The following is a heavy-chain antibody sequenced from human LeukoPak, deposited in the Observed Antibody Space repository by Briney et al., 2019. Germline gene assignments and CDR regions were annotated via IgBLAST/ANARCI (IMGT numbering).Heavy chain of an antibody. Sequence: GGSLRLSCAASGFIVSSNYVTWVRQPPGKGLEWVSVIYSDGSTYYADSVKGRFTISRDNSKNTLYLHMNSLRAEDTAVYYCAKERAGYTNPYYFDYWGQGTLVTVSS. CDR2: IYSDGST. D-gene: IGHD3-16*02. CDR3: AKERAGYTNPYYFDY. CDR1: GFIVSSNY. V-gene: IGHV3-53*01. J-gene: IGHJ4*02.